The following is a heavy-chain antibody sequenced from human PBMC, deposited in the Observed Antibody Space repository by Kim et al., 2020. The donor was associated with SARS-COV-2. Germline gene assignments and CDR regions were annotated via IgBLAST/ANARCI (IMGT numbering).Heavy chain of an antibody. CDR3: AKSQAYYYGSGSLDY. D-gene: IGHD3-10*01. Sequence: DSVKGRFTISRDNSKNTLYLQMNSRRAEDTAVYYCAKSQAYYYGSGSLDYWGQGTLVTVSS. J-gene: IGHJ4*02. V-gene: IGHV3-23*01.